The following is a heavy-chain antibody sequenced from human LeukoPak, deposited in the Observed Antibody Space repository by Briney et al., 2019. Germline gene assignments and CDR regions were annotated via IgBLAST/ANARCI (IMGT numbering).Heavy chain of an antibody. J-gene: IGHJ4*02. CDR1: GFTFSDYY. Sequence: GGPLRLSCAASGFTFSDYYMSWIRQAPGKGLEWVSYISSSSSYTNYADSVKGRFTISRDNAKNSLYLQMSSLRAEDTAVYYCARARILRYFDWLPYFDYWGQGTLVTVSS. CDR3: ARARILRYFDWLPYFDY. CDR2: ISSSSSYT. V-gene: IGHV3-11*05. D-gene: IGHD3-9*01.